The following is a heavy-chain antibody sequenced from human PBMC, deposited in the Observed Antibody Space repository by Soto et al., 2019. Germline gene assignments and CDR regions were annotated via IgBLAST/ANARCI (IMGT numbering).Heavy chain of an antibody. CDR3: ARRTWDYSNYGNYYYYMDV. D-gene: IGHD4-4*01. CDR2: IYYSGST. Sequence: SETLSLTCTVSGGSISSYYWSWIRQPPGKGLEWIGYIYYSGSTNYNPSLKSRVTISVDTSKNQFSLKLGSVTAADTAVYYCARRTWDYSNYGNYYYYMDVWGKGTTVTVSS. CDR1: GGSISSYY. V-gene: IGHV4-59*01. J-gene: IGHJ6*03.